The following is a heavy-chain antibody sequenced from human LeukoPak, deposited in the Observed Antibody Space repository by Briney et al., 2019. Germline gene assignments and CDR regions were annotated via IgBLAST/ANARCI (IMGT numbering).Heavy chain of an antibody. V-gene: IGHV3-11*01. D-gene: IGHD1-1*01. J-gene: IGHJ4*02. CDR3: ARGGLTTRIFDY. CDR2: ISSSGSTI. Sequence: GGSLRLSCAASGFTFSDYYMSWVRQAPGKGLEWLSYISSSGSTIYYADSVKGRFTISRDNAKDSLYLQMSSLRAEDTAVYYCARGGLTTRIFDYWGQGTLVTVSS. CDR1: GFTFSDYY.